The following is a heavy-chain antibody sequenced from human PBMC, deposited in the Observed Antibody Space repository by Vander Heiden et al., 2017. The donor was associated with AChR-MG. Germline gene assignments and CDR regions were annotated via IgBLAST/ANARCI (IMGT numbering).Heavy chain of an antibody. CDR2: ISYDGSNK. V-gene: IGHV3-30-3*01. Sequence: QVQLVESGGGVVQPGRSLRLSCGAYGFTFVGYAMPWVRQAPGKGLEWVAVISYDGSNKYYADSVKGRFTISRDNSKNTLYLQMNSLRAEDTAVYYCARGYYYDSSGYYSTPNWGQGTLVTVSS. CDR3: ARGYYYDSSGYYSTPN. CDR1: GFTFVGYA. J-gene: IGHJ4*02. D-gene: IGHD3-22*01.